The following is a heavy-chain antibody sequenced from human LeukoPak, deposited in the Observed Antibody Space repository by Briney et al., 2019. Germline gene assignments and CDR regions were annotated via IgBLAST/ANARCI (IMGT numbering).Heavy chain of an antibody. J-gene: IGHJ5*01. CDR2: IYYSGST. Sequence: SETLSLTCTVSGGSISSYYWSWIRQPPGKGLEWIGYIYYSGSTNYNPSLKSRVTISVDTSKNQFSLKLSSVTAADAAVYYCARNLGGWFDSWGQGTLVTVSS. V-gene: IGHV4-59*01. D-gene: IGHD4-23*01. CDR1: GGSISSYY. CDR3: ARNLGGWFDS.